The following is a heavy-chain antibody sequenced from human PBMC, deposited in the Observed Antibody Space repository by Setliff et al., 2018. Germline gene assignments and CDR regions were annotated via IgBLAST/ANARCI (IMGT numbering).Heavy chain of an antibody. CDR2: IHHSGKA. Sequence: SETLSLTCAAYGGTFSDYYWTWIRQPPGKGLEWIGNIHHSGKAYYNPSLKSRVTMSVDTSKNHVSLKLSSVTAADTAVYYCARAHTWSLPNDNSGYPGWFDPWGQGTLVTVSS. CDR1: GGTFSDYY. V-gene: IGHV4-34*01. D-gene: IGHD3-22*01. CDR3: ARAHTWSLPNDNSGYPGWFDP. J-gene: IGHJ5*02.